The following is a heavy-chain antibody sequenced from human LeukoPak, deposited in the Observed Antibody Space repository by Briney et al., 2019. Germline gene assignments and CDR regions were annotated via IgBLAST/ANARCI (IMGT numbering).Heavy chain of an antibody. CDR2: ISYDGSNK. D-gene: IGHD2-15*01. Sequence: GRSLRLSCAASGFTFSSYAMHWVRQAPGKGLEWVAVISYDGSNKYYADSVKGRFTISRDNSKNTLYLQMNSLRAEDTAVYYCARIPLYCSGGSCHNYYFDYWGQGTLVTVSS. J-gene: IGHJ4*02. CDR3: ARIPLYCSGGSCHNYYFDY. V-gene: IGHV3-30-3*01. CDR1: GFTFSSYA.